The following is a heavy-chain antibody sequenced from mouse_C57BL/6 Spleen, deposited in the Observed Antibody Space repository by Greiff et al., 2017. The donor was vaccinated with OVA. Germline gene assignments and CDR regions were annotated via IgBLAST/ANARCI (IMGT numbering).Heavy chain of an antibody. CDR1: GYTFTSYW. Sequence: QVQLQQSGTELVKPGASVKLSCKASGYTFTSYWMHWVKQRPGQGLAWIGNINPSNGGTNYNEKFKSKATLTVDKSSSTAYMQLSSLTSEDSAVYYCARSYYGNYAWFAYWGQGTLVTVSA. J-gene: IGHJ3*01. D-gene: IGHD2-1*01. V-gene: IGHV1-53*01. CDR2: INPSNGGT. CDR3: ARSYYGNYAWFAY.